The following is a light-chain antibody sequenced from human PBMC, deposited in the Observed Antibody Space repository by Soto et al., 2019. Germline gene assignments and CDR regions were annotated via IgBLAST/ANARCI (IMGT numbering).Light chain of an antibody. Sequence: ETVLTQSPGTLSLSPGERATLSCRASQTIRSNYLAWYRQTPGQAPRLLIYGASNRATGIADRFSGSGSGTGFTLVISRLEPEDFALYYCQQYGSSPWTFGQGTKVEIK. J-gene: IGKJ1*01. V-gene: IGKV3-20*01. CDR2: GAS. CDR1: QTIRSNY. CDR3: QQYGSSPWT.